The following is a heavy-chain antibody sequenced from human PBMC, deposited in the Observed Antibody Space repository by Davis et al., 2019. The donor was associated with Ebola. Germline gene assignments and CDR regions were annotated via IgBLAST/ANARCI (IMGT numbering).Heavy chain of an antibody. V-gene: IGHV1-46*01. D-gene: IGHD3-3*01. Sequence: ASVKVSCKASGYTFTSYYMHWVRQAPGQGLEWMGIINPSGGSTSYAQKFQGRVTMTRDTSTSTVYMELSSLRSEDTAVYYCARGAIFGYTGYYYYMDVWGKGTTVTVSS. CDR1: GYTFTSYY. CDR2: INPSGGST. CDR3: ARGAIFGYTGYYYYMDV. J-gene: IGHJ6*03.